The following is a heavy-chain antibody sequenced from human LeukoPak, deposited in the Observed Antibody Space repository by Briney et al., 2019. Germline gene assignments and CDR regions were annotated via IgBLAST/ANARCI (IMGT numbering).Heavy chain of an antibody. CDR3: AKESWLAEHFSYYFDY. Sequence: GRSLRLSCAASGFTFSSYAMHWVRQAPGKGLEWVAVISYDGSNKYYADSVKGRFTISRDNSKNTLYLQMNSLRAEDTAVYYCAKESWLAEHFSYYFDYWGQGTLVTVSS. CDR1: GFTFSSYA. V-gene: IGHV3-30*04. J-gene: IGHJ4*02. CDR2: ISYDGSNK. D-gene: IGHD6-19*01.